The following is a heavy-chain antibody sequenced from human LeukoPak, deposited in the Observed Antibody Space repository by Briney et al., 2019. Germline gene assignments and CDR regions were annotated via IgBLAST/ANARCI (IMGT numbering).Heavy chain of an antibody. V-gene: IGHV1-3*01. CDR3: ARHTYYDFWSGYSASASYGMDV. D-gene: IGHD3-3*01. CDR1: GYTFTSYA. J-gene: IGHJ6*02. Sequence: ASVKVSCKASGYTFTSYAMHWVRQAPGQRLEWMGWINAGNGNTKYSQKFQGRVTITRDTSASTAYMELSSLRSEDTAVYYCARHTYYDFWSGYSASASYGMDVWGQGTTVTVSS. CDR2: INAGNGNT.